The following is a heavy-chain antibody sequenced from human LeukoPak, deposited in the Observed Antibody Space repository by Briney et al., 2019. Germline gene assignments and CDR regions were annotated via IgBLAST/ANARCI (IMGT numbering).Heavy chain of an antibody. D-gene: IGHD2-15*01. V-gene: IGHV3-23*01. Sequence: GGSLRLSCAASRFIFTNSAMNWVRQAPGKGLEWVSGISGSGGSTYYADSVKGRFTISREDAKNSLYLQMNSLRAGDTAVYYCAREETGGGYRYLDVWGRGTLVTVSS. CDR1: RFIFTNSA. J-gene: IGHJ2*01. CDR3: AREETGGGYRYLDV. CDR2: ISGSGGST.